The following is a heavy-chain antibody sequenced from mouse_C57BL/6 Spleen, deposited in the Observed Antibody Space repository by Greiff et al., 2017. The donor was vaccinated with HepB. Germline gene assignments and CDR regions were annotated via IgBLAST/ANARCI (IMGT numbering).Heavy chain of an antibody. CDR1: GYTFTSYD. Sequence: VMLVESGPELVKPGASVKLSCKASGYTFTSYDINWVKQRPGQGLEWIGWIYPRDGSTKYNEKFKGKATLTVDTSSSTAYMELHSLTSEDSAVYFCARSYGNYDWYFDVWGTGTTVTVSS. CDR3: ARSYGNYDWYFDV. V-gene: IGHV1-85*01. J-gene: IGHJ1*03. D-gene: IGHD2-1*01. CDR2: IYPRDGST.